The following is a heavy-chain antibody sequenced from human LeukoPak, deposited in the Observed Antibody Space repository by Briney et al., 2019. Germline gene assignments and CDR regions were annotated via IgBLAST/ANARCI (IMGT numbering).Heavy chain of an antibody. CDR1: GFNFGSYS. CDR3: AKEGAAAGYFDY. CDR2: ISADSATT. Sequence: PGGSLRLSCAASGFNFGSYSMTWVRQAPGKGLEWVSVISADSATTFYADSVKGRFTISRDNSKNTLYLQMNSLRAEDTAVYYCAKEGAAAGYFDYWGQGTLVTVSS. V-gene: IGHV3-23*01. J-gene: IGHJ4*02. D-gene: IGHD6-13*01.